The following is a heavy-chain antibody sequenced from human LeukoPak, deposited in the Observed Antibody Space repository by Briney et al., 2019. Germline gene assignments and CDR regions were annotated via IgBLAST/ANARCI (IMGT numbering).Heavy chain of an antibody. J-gene: IGHJ4*02. CDR3: ARLIAATGRRYFDY. V-gene: IGHV3-53*01. D-gene: IGHD6-13*01. Sequence: GGSLRLSCAASGFTVSSSYMSWVRQAPGKGLEYVSVIYSGGNTYYAGSVKGRFTISRDNSKNTVYLQMNSLRAEDTAVYYCARLIAATGRRYFDYWGQGTLVTVSS. CDR2: IYSGGNT. CDR1: GFTVSSSY.